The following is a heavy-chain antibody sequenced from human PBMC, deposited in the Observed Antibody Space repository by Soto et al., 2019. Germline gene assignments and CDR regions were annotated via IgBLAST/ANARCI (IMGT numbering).Heavy chain of an antibody. CDR1: GGSISSYY. CDR3: AIHNYGSGSTYFDY. V-gene: IGHV4-59*08. CDR2: IYFSGST. Sequence: SETLSLTCTVPGGSISSYYWSWIRQPPGKGLEWIGYIYFSGSTNYNPSLKSRVTISVDTSKNQFSLKLNSMTAADTAVYYCAIHNYGSGSTYFDYWGQGTRVTVSS. J-gene: IGHJ4*02. D-gene: IGHD3-10*01.